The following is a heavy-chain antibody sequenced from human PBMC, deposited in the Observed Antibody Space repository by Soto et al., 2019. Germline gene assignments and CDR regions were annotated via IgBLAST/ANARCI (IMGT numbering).Heavy chain of an antibody. V-gene: IGHV3-9*01. Sequence: EVQLVESGGGLVQPGRSLRLSCAASGFTFGDYAMHWVRQLPGKGLEWVSGISWTSGSIGYADSVKGRFTISRDNAKNSLYLEMNSLRAEDTAFYFCAKDMIAFGGLLVPNLDYWGQGTLVTVSS. CDR1: GFTFGDYA. CDR3: AKDMIAFGGLLVPNLDY. CDR2: ISWTSGSI. J-gene: IGHJ4*02. D-gene: IGHD3-16*01.